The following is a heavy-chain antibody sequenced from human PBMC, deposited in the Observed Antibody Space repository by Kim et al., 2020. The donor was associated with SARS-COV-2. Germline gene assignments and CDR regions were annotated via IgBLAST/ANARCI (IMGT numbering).Heavy chain of an antibody. J-gene: IGHJ4*02. CDR2: IKRDGGEK. Sequence: GGSLRLSCAASGFTFSTHGMTWVRQAPGKGLEWVANIKRDGGEKYFMDSVKGRSTISRDNAKTSLYLQINSLRAEDTAVYYCATDPLEYWRQGILVTVSS. CDR3: ATDPLEY. V-gene: IGHV3-7*03. CDR1: GFTFSTHG.